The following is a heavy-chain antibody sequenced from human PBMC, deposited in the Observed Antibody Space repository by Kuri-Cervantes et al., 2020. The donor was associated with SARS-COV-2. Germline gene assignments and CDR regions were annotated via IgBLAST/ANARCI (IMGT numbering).Heavy chain of an antibody. J-gene: IGHJ4*02. V-gene: IGHV3-21*01. CDR3: TRESEKRVSKSFDS. CDR1: GFTFSSYA. CDR2: ISSDSASL. D-gene: IGHD1-14*01. Sequence: GESLKISCAASGFTFSSYAMHWVRQAPGKGLECVSSISSDSASLFYADSVKGRFSISRDNAKNSVYLQMSSLRAGDTALYYCTRESEKRVSKSFDSWGQGTLVTVSS.